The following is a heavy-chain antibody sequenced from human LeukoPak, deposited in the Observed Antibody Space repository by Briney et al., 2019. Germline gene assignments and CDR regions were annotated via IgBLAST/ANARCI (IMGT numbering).Heavy chain of an antibody. CDR3: AKDGGSSGYYRRPDY. CDR2: ISGDGGST. J-gene: IGHJ4*02. D-gene: IGHD3-22*01. CDR1: GFTFDDYA. Sequence: GGSLILSCAASGFTFDDYAMHWVRQAPGKGLEWVSLISGDGGSTYYADSVKGRFTISRVNSKNSLYLQMNSLRTEDTALYYCAKDGGSSGYYRRPDYWGQGTLVTVSS. V-gene: IGHV3-43*02.